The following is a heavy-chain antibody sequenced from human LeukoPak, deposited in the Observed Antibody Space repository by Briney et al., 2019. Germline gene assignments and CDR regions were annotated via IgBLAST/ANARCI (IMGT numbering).Heavy chain of an antibody. J-gene: IGHJ3*01. CDR1: GFTFSSYT. CDR2: ITTSDGNT. D-gene: IGHD3-3*01. CDR3: ARQLGFW. Sequence: GGSLRLSCAASGFTFSSYTMSWVRQAPGKGLEWVSTITTSDGNTYYADSVKGRFTVSRDNSKNTLFLQMNSLRAEDTAVYYCARQLGFWRGQGTMVTVSS. V-gene: IGHV3-23*01.